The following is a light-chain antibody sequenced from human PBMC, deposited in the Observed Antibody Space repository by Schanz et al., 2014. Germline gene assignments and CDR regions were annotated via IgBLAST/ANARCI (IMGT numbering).Light chain of an antibody. CDR3: QQYNNWPPLT. V-gene: IGKV3-20*01. CDR1: QSVSSSY. Sequence: EIVLTQSPGTLSLSPGERATLSCRASQSVSSSYLAWYQQKPGQAPRLLIYGASNRATGIPDRFSGSGSGTEFTLTISSLQSEDFAVYYCQQYNNWPPLTFGGGTKVEIK. CDR2: GAS. J-gene: IGKJ4*01.